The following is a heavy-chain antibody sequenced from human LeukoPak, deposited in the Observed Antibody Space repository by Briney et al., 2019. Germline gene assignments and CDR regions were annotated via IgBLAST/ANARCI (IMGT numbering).Heavy chain of an antibody. CDR2: IKRDGSEK. V-gene: IGHV3-7*03. Sequence: GGSLRLSCAAYGFTFSTYWMSWDRQAPGKGLQCVANIKRDGSEKYYVDSVKGRFTIFRDDAKSSLYLQMNSLRAEDTAVYFCARVYTGNRWHFDYWGQGSLVTVSS. D-gene: IGHD2-2*02. J-gene: IGHJ4*02. CDR3: ARVYTGNRWHFDY. CDR1: GFTFSTYW.